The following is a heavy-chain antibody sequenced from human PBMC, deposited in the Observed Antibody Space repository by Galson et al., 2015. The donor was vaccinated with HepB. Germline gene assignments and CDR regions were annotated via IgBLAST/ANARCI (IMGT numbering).Heavy chain of an antibody. D-gene: IGHD4-17*01. CDR3: AKDGTKVTVTTVDL. CDR1: GFKFDEYT. Sequence: SLRLSCAASGFKFDEYTIHWIRQPPGKALEWVSLITWDGRPYCADSVKGRFTISRDNNKDSLYLQMNSLKIEDTAFYYCAKDGTKVTVTTVDLWGQGTLVTVSS. V-gene: IGHV3-43*01. J-gene: IGHJ5*02. CDR2: ITWDGRP.